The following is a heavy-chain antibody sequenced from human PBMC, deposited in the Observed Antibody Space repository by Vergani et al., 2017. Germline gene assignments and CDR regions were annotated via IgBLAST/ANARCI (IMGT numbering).Heavy chain of an antibody. CDR2: ITPGGST. CDR1: GYTLTNHH. J-gene: IGHJ4*02. V-gene: IGHV1-46*03. CDR3: ARTSSISASYENGEWDY. Sequence: VQLVQSGTEVKKPGDSVKLACKPSGYTLTNHHLHWVRPAPGQGLEWMGIITPGGSTDYGPKFQGRATMTRDTSTRTVYMDLTGLRSDDTAMYYCARTSSISASYENGEWDYWCRGTLVVVSS. D-gene: IGHD3-10*01.